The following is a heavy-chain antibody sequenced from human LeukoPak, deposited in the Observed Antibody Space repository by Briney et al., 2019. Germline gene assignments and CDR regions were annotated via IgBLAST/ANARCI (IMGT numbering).Heavy chain of an antibody. D-gene: IGHD1-26*01. Sequence: SETLSLTCTVSGGSISSGSYYWSWIRQPAGKGLEWIGEINHSGSTNYNPSLKSRVTISVDTSKNQFSLKLSSVTAADTAVYYCARGGGSYRSVDYWGQGTLVTVSS. CDR1: GGSISSGSYY. V-gene: IGHV4-61*10. CDR3: ARGGGSYRSVDY. CDR2: INHSGST. J-gene: IGHJ4*02.